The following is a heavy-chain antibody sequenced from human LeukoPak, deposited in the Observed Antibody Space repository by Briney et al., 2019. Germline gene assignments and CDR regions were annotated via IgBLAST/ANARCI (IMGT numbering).Heavy chain of an antibody. V-gene: IGHV1-18*01. CDR3: ARGYCSGGSCYSLDSEDAFDI. Sequence: GASVKVSCKGSGYTFTSYGISWVRQAPGQGLEWMGWISAYNGNTNYAQKLQGRVTMTTDTSTSTAYMELRSLRSDDTAVYYCARGYCSGGSCYSLDSEDAFDIWGQGTMVTVSS. CDR1: GYTFTSYG. CDR2: ISAYNGNT. D-gene: IGHD2-15*01. J-gene: IGHJ3*02.